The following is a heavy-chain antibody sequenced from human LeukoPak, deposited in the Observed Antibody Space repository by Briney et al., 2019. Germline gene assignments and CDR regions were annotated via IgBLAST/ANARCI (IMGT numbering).Heavy chain of an antibody. CDR2: IYYSGST. CDR1: GVSISSDSYY. D-gene: IGHD6-19*01. CDR3: ASLAVAGLSEGY. V-gene: IGHV4-39*01. Sequence: SETLSLTCTVSGVSISSDSYYWAWIRQPPGKGLEWIASIYYSGSTYYNPSLKSRVTISVDTSRNQFSLKLSSVTAADTAVYYCASLAVAGLSEGYWGQGTLVIISS. J-gene: IGHJ4*02.